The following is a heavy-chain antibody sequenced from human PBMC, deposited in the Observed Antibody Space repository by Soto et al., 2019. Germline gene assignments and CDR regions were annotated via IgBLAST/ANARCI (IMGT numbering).Heavy chain of an antibody. CDR1: GYSFTIYW. V-gene: IGHV5-10-1*01. J-gene: IGHJ4*02. CDR3: ARVLRSGWYFTHFDY. Sequence: GESLKISCKGSGYSFTIYWISWVRQMPGKGLEWMGRIDPSDSYTNYSPSFQGHVTISADKSISTAYLQWSSLKASDTAMYYCARVLRSGWYFTHFDYWGQGTLVTVSS. CDR2: IDPSDSYT. D-gene: IGHD6-19*01.